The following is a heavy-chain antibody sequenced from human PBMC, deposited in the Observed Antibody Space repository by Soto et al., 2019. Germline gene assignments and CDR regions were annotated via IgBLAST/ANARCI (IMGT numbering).Heavy chain of an antibody. Sequence: QVQLEESGPGLVKPSGTLSLTCGVSGGSISVSHWWNWVRQPPGKGLEWIGQVLHTGSTNYNPSLATRVTISVDKSKNQFSLILTSVTAADTALYFCARSDYGDSNSQYFDYWGRGTLVNVSS. D-gene: IGHD4-17*01. V-gene: IGHV4-4*02. CDR2: VLHTGST. CDR3: ARSDYGDSNSQYFDY. J-gene: IGHJ4*02. CDR1: GGSISVSHW.